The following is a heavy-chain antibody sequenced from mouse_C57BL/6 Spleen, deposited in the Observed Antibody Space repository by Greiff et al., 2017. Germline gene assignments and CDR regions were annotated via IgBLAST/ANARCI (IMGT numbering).Heavy chain of an antibody. D-gene: IGHD1-1*01. CDR3: ARGDYYGSSSYYLDY. CDR2: IDPSDSYT. J-gene: IGHJ2*01. Sequence: QVQLQQPGAELVKPGASVKLSCKASGYTFPSYWMQWVKQRPGQGLEWIGEIDPSDSYTNYNQKFKGKATLTVDTSSSTAYRQLSSLTAEDSAVYYCARGDYYGSSSYYLDYWGQGTTLTVSS. V-gene: IGHV1-50*01. CDR1: GYTFPSYW.